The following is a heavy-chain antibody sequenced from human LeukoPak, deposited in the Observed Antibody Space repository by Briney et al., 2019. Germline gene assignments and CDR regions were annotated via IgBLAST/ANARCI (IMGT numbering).Heavy chain of an antibody. V-gene: IGHV3-23*03. CDR2: IYSDGST. CDR1: GFTFSSYS. J-gene: IGHJ4*02. CDR3: AKDPSGWYTNYFDY. D-gene: IGHD6-19*01. Sequence: GGSLRLSCAASGFTFSSYSMNWVRQAPGKGLERVSIIYSDGSTYYADSVKGRFTISRDNSKNTLYLQMNSLRAEDTAVYYCAKDPSGWYTNYFDYWGQGTLVTVSS.